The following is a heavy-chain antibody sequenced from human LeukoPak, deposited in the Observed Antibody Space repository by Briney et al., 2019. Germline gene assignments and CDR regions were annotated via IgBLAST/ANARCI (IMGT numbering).Heavy chain of an antibody. J-gene: IGHJ4*02. CDR2: IYYSGST. V-gene: IGHV4-59*08. CDR3: ARAVGNNFKNYHFDY. CDR1: GFTFDDYA. D-gene: IGHD1-20*01. Sequence: GSLRLSCAASGFTFDDYAMHWVRQPPGKGLEWIGYIYYSGSTNCNPSLKSRVTISVDTSKNQFSLKLNSVTAADTAVYYCARAVGNNFKNYHFDYWGQGILVTVSS.